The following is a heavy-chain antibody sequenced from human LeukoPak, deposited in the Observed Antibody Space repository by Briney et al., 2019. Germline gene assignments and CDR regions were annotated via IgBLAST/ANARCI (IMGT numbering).Heavy chain of an antibody. V-gene: IGHV3-48*01. CDR2: ISSSSSTI. Sequence: GGSLRLSCAASGFTFSSYSMNWIRQAPGKGLEWVSYISSSSSTIYYADSVKGRFTISRDNAKNSLYLQMNSLRAEDTAVYYCARRGDSSSWNWFDPWGQGTLVTVSS. J-gene: IGHJ5*02. D-gene: IGHD6-13*01. CDR3: ARRGDSSSWNWFDP. CDR1: GFTFSSYS.